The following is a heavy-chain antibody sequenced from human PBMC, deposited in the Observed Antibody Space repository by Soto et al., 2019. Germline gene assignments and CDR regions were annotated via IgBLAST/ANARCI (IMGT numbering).Heavy chain of an antibody. D-gene: IGHD6-13*01. V-gene: IGHV1-18*01. CDR2: ISTFYGDT. CDR1: GYTFTSYG. J-gene: IGHJ4*02. Sequence: ASVKVSCKASGYTFTSYGISWVRQAPGQGLEWMGGISTFYGDTKYAEEVQGRATMTADTSTSTAYMELSSLRSEDTAVYYCARVASAAAGAYYFDYWGQGTLVTVSS. CDR3: ARVASAAAGAYYFDY.